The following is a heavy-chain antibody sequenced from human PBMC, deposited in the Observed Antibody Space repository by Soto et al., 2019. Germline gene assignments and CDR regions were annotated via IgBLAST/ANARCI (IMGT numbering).Heavy chain of an antibody. CDR2: ISYDGSKK. V-gene: IGHV3-30*18. CDR1: GFTFSTYG. D-gene: IGHD3-22*01. J-gene: IGHJ4*01. Sequence: WGSLRLSCAASGFTFSTYGMHWFRQAPGKGLEWVAVISYDGSKKDYADSVKGRFTISRDNSKYTLYLQTNSLRAEDTAVYYCAKSYYDSSGSSWIDQWGNGTLVTVAS. CDR3: AKSYYDSSGSSWIDQ.